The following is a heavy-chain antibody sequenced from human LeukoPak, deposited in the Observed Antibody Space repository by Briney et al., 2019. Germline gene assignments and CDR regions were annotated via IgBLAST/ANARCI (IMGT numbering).Heavy chain of an antibody. CDR1: GFTVSSNY. D-gene: IGHD3-3*01. Sequence: PGGSLRLSCAASGFTVSSNYMSWIRQAPGKGLEWVSVIYSGGSTYYADSVKGRFTISRDNSKNTLYLQMNSLRAEDTAVYYCARDHYDFWSGYSGVNWFDPWGQGTLVTASS. CDR2: IYSGGST. J-gene: IGHJ5*02. CDR3: ARDHYDFWSGYSGVNWFDP. V-gene: IGHV3-66*02.